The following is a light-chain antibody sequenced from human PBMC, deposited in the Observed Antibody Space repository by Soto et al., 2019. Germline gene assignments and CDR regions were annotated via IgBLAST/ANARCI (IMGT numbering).Light chain of an antibody. CDR2: GAS. J-gene: IGKJ2*01. CDR3: QQYNNWPQT. V-gene: IGKV3-15*01. CDR1: QSVSSN. Sequence: EIVMTQSPATLSVSPGERATLSCRASQSVSSNLAWYHQKPGQAPRLLIYGASTRATGIPARFSGSRSGTEFTLTISSLQSEDFAVYYCQQYNNWPQTFGQGTKLEIK.